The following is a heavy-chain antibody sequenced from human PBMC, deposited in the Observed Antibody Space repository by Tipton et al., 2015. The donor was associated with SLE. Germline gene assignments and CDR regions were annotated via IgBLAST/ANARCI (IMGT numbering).Heavy chain of an antibody. CDR2: INPNSGGT. Sequence: QLVQSGAEVKKPGASVKVSCKASGYTFTSYDINWVRQATGQGLEWMGWINPNSGGTNYAQKFQGRVTMTRDTSISTAYMELSRLRSDDTAMYYCARDSGTSYDISGYQRDWGQGTLVTVSS. D-gene: IGHD3-22*01. V-gene: IGHV1-2*02. CDR1: GYTFTSYD. J-gene: IGHJ4*02. CDR3: ARDSGTSYDISGYQRD.